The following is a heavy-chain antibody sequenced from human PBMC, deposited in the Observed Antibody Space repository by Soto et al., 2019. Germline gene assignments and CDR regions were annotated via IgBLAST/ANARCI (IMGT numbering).Heavy chain of an antibody. CDR2: ITSSGSST. Sequence: AGGSLRLSCAASGFTFSNYAMTWVRQSPGKGLEWVSIITSSGSSTHFADSVKGRFTISRDNSKNTLYLQMNTLRAEDTAVYYCAKGIATILGWFDSWGQGTQVTVSS. CDR3: AKGIATILGWFDS. V-gene: IGHV3-23*01. D-gene: IGHD5-12*01. CDR1: GFTFSNYA. J-gene: IGHJ5*01.